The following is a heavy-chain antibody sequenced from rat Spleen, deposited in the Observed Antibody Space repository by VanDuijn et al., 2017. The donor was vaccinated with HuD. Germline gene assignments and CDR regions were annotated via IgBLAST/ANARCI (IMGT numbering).Heavy chain of an antibody. CDR3: ARHLREASGVMDA. CDR2: IWAGGGT. J-gene: IGHJ4*01. D-gene: IGHD4-3*01. V-gene: IGHV2-72*01. CDR1: GFSLSNYD. Sequence: QVQLKESGPGLVQPSQTLSLTCTVSGFSLSNYDVHWVRQPPGKSLVWMGIIWAGGGTNYNSAVKSRLSISRDTSKSQVLLKMNSLQPEDTGTYYCARHLREASGVMDAWGQGASVTVSS.